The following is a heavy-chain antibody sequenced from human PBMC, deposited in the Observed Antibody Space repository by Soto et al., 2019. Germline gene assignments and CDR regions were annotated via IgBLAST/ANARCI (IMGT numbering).Heavy chain of an antibody. Sequence: SETLSLTCTVSGGSISSVDYYWSWIRQPPGKGLEWIGYIYYSGSTYYNPSLKSRVTISVDTSKNQFSLKLSSVTAADTAVYYCARHNWTEFYFDYWGQGTLVTVSS. CDR2: IYYSGST. V-gene: IGHV4-30-4*01. CDR3: ARHNWTEFYFDY. CDR1: GGSISSVDYY. J-gene: IGHJ4*02. D-gene: IGHD1-20*01.